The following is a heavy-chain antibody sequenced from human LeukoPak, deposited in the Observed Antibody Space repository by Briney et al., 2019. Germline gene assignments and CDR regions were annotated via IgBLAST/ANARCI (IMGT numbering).Heavy chain of an antibody. J-gene: IGHJ4*02. Sequence: GGSLRLSCAASGFTFSSYVMHLVRQAPGKGLEWVAVISYDGSNNYYAASVKGRFTISRDNSKNTLYLQMSSLRAEDTAVYYCARDYPLRFLEWLSAIDYWGQGTLVTVSS. CDR2: ISYDGSNN. D-gene: IGHD3-3*01. CDR1: GFTFSSYV. CDR3: ARDYPLRFLEWLSAIDY. V-gene: IGHV3-30-3*01.